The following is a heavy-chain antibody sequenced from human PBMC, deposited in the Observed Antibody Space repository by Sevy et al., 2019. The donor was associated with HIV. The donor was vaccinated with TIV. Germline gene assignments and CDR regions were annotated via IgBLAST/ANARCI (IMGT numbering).Heavy chain of an antibody. V-gene: IGHV3-23*01. CDR3: AKRVDLEWLLQNWFDP. J-gene: IGHJ5*02. CDR1: GFTFSSYA. CDR2: ISGSGGST. D-gene: IGHD3-3*01. Sequence: GGSLRLSCAASGFTFSSYAMSWVRQAPGKGLEWVSAISGSGGSTYYADSVKGRFTSSRDNSKNTLYLQMNSLRAEDTAVYYCAKRVDLEWLLQNWFDPWGQGTLVTVSS.